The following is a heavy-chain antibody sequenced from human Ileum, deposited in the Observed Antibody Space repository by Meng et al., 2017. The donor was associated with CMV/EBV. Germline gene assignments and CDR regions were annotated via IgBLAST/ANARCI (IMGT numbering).Heavy chain of an antibody. D-gene: IGHD4-11*01. V-gene: IGHV1-69*05. J-gene: IGHJ5*02. Sequence: SGGTFSRYAISWVRQAPGQGLEWMGGIIPIFGTANYAQKFQGRVTITTDESTSTAYMELSSLRSEDTAVYYCARVRPNDYSNGGWFDPWGQGTLVTVSS. CDR1: GGTFSRYA. CDR3: ARVRPNDYSNGGWFDP. CDR2: IIPIFGTA.